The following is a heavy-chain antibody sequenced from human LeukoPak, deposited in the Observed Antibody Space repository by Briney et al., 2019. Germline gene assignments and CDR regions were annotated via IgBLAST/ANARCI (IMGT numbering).Heavy chain of an antibody. CDR2: IYHSGST. V-gene: IGHV4-4*02. D-gene: IGHD3-22*01. Sequence: PSGTLSLTCAVSGGSINSNYWWSWVRQPPGKGLEWIGSIYHSGSTYYNPSLKSRVTISVDTSKNQFSLKLGSVTAADTAVYYCARAYYYDSSGSRWFDPWGQGTLVTVSS. J-gene: IGHJ5*02. CDR1: GGSINSNYW. CDR3: ARAYYYDSSGSRWFDP.